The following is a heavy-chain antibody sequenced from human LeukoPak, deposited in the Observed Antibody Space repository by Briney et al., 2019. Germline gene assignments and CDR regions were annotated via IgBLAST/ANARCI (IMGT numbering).Heavy chain of an antibody. J-gene: IGHJ4*02. D-gene: IGHD1-26*01. V-gene: IGHV3-7*01. CDR1: GFTFSSYW. Sequence: GGSLRLSCAASGFTFSSYWMSWVRQAPGKGLEWVANIKQDGSEKYYVDSVKGRFTISRDNAKNSLYLQMNSLRAGDTAVYYCARISGSYSAPFDYWGQGTLVTVSS. CDR3: ARISGSYSAPFDY. CDR2: IKQDGSEK.